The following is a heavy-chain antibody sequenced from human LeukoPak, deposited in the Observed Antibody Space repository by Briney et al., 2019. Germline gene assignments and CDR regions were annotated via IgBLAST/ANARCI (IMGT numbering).Heavy chain of an antibody. D-gene: IGHD3-10*01. CDR1: GGSISSYY. CDR3: ARDVLLWGMDV. Sequence: SETLSLTCTVSGGSISSYYWSWIRQPPGKGLEWIGYIYYSGSTNYNPSLKSRVTISVDTSKNQFSLKLSSVTAADTAVYYCARDVLLWGMDVWGQGTTVTVSS. V-gene: IGHV4-59*01. CDR2: IYYSGST. J-gene: IGHJ6*02.